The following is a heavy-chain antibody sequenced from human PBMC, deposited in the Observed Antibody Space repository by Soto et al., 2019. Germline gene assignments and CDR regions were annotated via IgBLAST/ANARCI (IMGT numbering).Heavy chain of an antibody. J-gene: IGHJ5*02. CDR1: GFTFSSYS. CDR3: ARDSGHDIDWFDP. V-gene: IGHV3-21*01. D-gene: IGHD3-22*01. Sequence: PGGSLRLSCAASGFTFSSYSMNWVRQAPGKGLEWVSSISSSSSYIYYADSVKGRFTISRDNAKNSLYLQMNSLRAEDTAVYYCARDSGHDIDWFDPWGQGTLVTVSS. CDR2: ISSSSSYI.